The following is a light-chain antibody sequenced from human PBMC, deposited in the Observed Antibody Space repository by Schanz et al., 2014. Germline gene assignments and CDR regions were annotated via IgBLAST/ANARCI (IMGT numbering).Light chain of an antibody. Sequence: QSALTQPPSASGSPGQSVAISCTGTSSDVGGYNYVSWYQHHPGKAPKLMIYDVSKRPSGVPDRFSGSKSGNTASLTISGLQAEDEADYYCTSYTSSSTWLFGGGTKLTVL. CDR1: SSDVGGYNY. CDR2: DVS. CDR3: TSYTSSSTWL. V-gene: IGLV2-8*01. J-gene: IGLJ3*02.